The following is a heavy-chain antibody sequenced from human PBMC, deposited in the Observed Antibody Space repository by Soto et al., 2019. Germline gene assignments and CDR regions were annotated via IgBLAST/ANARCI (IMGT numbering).Heavy chain of an antibody. V-gene: IGHV3-23*01. CDR1: GFTFSSYA. CDR3: ARDLFFPYSSSWYFDY. Sequence: PGGSLRLSCAASGFTFSSYAMSWVRQAPGKGLEWVSAISGSGGSTYYADSVKGRFTISRDNSKNTLYLQINSLRAEDTAVYYCARDLFFPYSSSWYFDYWGQGTLVTVSS. D-gene: IGHD6-13*01. J-gene: IGHJ4*02. CDR2: ISGSGGST.